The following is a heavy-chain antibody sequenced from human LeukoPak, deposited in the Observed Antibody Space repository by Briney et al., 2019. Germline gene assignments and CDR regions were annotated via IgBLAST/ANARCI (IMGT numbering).Heavy chain of an antibody. CDR2: IYYSGST. V-gene: IGHV4-34*01. CDR1: GGSFSGYY. J-gene: IGHJ4*02. CDR3: ARGGGPMTTVRFDY. Sequence: SETLSLTCAVYGGSFSGYYWSWIRQPPGKGLEWIGSIYYSGSTYYNPSLKSRVTISVDTSKNQFSLKLSSVTAADTAVYYCARGGGPMTTVRFDYWGQGTLVTVSS. D-gene: IGHD4-17*01.